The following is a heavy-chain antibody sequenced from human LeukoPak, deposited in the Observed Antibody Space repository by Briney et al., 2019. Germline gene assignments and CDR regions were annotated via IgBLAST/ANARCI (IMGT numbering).Heavy chain of an antibody. CDR3: ARDSYDFWSGSESHMDV. V-gene: IGHV1-46*01. CDR1: GYTFTSYY. CDR2: INPSGGST. J-gene: IGHJ6*03. D-gene: IGHD3-3*01. Sequence: ASVKVSCKASGYTFTSYYMHWVRQAPGQGLEWMGIINPSGGSTSYAQKFQGRVTITADKSTSTAYMELSSLRSEDTAVYYCARDSYDFWSGSESHMDVWGKGTTVTVSS.